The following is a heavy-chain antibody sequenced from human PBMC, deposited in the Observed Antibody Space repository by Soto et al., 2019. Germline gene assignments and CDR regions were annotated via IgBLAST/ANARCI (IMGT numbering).Heavy chain of an antibody. Sequence: GGSRRLACAASGVTFSSYGMHWVRQAPGKGLEWVAVIWYDGSNKYYADSVKGRFTISRKNSRNTLFLRMESLRAEETAVYYCAKADGSIIPRHFDYWRKGTQVNVSS. J-gene: IGHJ4*02. D-gene: IGHD1-20*01. CDR2: IWYDGSNK. CDR1: GVTFSSYG. CDR3: AKADGSIIPRHFDY. V-gene: IGHV3-33*06.